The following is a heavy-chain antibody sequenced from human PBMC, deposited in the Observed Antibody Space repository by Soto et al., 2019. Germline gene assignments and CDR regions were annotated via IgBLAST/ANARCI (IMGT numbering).Heavy chain of an antibody. D-gene: IGHD1-26*01. CDR2: INPNHGGT. V-gene: IGHV1-2*02. J-gene: IGHJ3*02. Sequence: QVHLVQSGAEVEKPGASVKVSCNTSGYTFTAYFMHWVRQAPGQGLEWMGWINPNHGGTDYAQKFQGSVTMTRDTSTTTFYMELSSLRSDDTAVYFCARARFSGRLGYFDMWGQGTKVTVSS. CDR3: ARARFSGRLGYFDM. CDR1: GYTFTAYF.